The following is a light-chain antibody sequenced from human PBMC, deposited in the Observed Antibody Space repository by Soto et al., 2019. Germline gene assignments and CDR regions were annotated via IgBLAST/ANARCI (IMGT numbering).Light chain of an antibody. CDR2: AAS. CDR1: QSISTF. CDR3: QQSFSTPLT. J-gene: IGKJ4*01. Sequence: DIQMTQSPSSLSASVGDRVTITCRASQSISTFLNWYQQKPGEAPQLLVFAASTSQNAVPSRFDGSGSGTHFTLTITSLQPEDFANYYCQQSFSTPLTFGGGTKVEIK. V-gene: IGKV1-39*01.